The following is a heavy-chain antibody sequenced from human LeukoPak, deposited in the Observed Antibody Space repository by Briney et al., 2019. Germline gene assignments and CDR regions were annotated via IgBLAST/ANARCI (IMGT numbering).Heavy chain of an antibody. CDR3: ARFYSSSWYSSDY. J-gene: IGHJ4*02. CDR2: INHSGST. V-gene: IGHV4-34*01. D-gene: IGHD6-13*01. CDR1: GGSFSGYY. Sequence: SETLSLTCAVYGGSFSGYYWNWIRQPPGKGLEWIGEINHSGSTNYNPSLKSRVTISVDTSKNQFSLKLSSVTVADTAVYYCARFYSSSWYSSDYWGQGTLVTVSS.